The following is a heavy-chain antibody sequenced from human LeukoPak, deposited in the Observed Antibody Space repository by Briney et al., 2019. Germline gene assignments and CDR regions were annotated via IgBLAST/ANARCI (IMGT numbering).Heavy chain of an antibody. Sequence: GASVKGSCKASGYTFTGYYMHWVRQAPGQGLEWMGWINPNSGDTKYSQKFQGRVTMTRDTSISTAYMELSRLRSDDTAVYYCAAQSGSYLWGTDFDYWGQGTLVTASS. CDR3: AAQSGSYLWGTDFDY. D-gene: IGHD3-16*01. J-gene: IGHJ4*02. V-gene: IGHV1-2*02. CDR2: INPNSGDT. CDR1: GYTFTGYY.